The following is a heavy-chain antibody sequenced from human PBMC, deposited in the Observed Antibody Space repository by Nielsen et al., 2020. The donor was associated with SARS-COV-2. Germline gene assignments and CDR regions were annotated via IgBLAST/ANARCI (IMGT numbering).Heavy chain of an antibody. CDR3: ARVLAAGLIYYYYGMDV. Sequence: LSLTCAASGFTFSSYGMHWVRQAPGKGLEWVAVIWYDGSNKYYADSVKGRFTISRDNSKNTLYLQMNSLRAEDTAVYYCARVLAAGLIYYYYGMDVWGQGTTVTVSS. J-gene: IGHJ6*02. CDR2: IWYDGSNK. CDR1: GFTFSSYG. D-gene: IGHD6-13*01. V-gene: IGHV3-33*08.